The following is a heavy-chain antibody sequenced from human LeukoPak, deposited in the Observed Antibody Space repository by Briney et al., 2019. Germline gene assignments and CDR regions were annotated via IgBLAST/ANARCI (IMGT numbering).Heavy chain of an antibody. Sequence: SETLSLTCTVSGGSISSYYWSWIRQPPGKGLEWIGYIYYSGSTNYNPSLKSRVTISVDASKNQFSLKLSSVTAADTAVYYCARQYGGYSLWGQGTLVTVSS. J-gene: IGHJ4*02. CDR3: ARQYGGYSL. CDR2: IYYSGST. D-gene: IGHD5-12*01. CDR1: GGSISSYY. V-gene: IGHV4-59*01.